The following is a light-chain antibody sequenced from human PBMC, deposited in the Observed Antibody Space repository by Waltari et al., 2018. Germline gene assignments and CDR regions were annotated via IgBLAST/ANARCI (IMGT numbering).Light chain of an antibody. J-gene: IGKJ1*01. CDR2: DVS. CDR3: HQYNSYPWT. V-gene: IGKV1-5*01. CDR1: QSISSW. Sequence: DIQMTQSPSTLSASVGDRVTITCRASQSISSWLAWYQQKPGKAPKLLIYDVSRLESGGPSRFSGSGSGTEFTLTISSLQPDDFATYYCHQYNSYPWTFGQGTKVEIK.